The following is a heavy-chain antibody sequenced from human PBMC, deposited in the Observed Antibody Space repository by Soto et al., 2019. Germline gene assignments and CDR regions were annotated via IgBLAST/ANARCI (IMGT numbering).Heavy chain of an antibody. CDR1: GFTFTRYS. CDR2: ISSTTNYI. J-gene: IGHJ4*02. CDR3: ARESEDLTSNFDY. Sequence: EVQLVESGGGLVKPGGSLRLSCAASGFTFTRYSMNWVRQAPGKGLAWVSSISSTTNYIYYADSMKGRFTVSRDNAKNSVYLEMNSLSAEDTALYYCARESEDLTSNFDYWGQGTLVTVSS. V-gene: IGHV3-21*01.